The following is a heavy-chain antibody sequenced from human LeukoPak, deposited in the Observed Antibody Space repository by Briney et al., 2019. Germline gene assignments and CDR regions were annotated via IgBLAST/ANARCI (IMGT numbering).Heavy chain of an antibody. Sequence: ASVKVSCKVSGYTLTELSMHWVGQAPGKGLEWMGGFDPEDGETIYAQKFQGRVTMTEDTSTDTAYMELSSLRSEDTAVYYCARETPWGEINWFDPWGQGTLVTVSS. CDR3: ARETPWGEINWFDP. J-gene: IGHJ5*02. CDR1: GYTLTELS. V-gene: IGHV1-24*01. D-gene: IGHD3-16*01. CDR2: FDPEDGET.